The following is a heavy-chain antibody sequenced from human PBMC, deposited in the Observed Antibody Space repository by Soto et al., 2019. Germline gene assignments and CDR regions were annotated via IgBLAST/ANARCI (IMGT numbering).Heavy chain of an antibody. V-gene: IGHV1-18*01. J-gene: IGHJ4*02. CDR2: ISAYNGNT. D-gene: IGHD5-12*01. Sequence: VSVKVSCKASGDTFTSYGMSWARHAPGQGLEWMGWISAYNGNTNYAQKLQGRVTMTTDTSTSTAYMELRSLRSDDTAVYYCARAVDIVATIIEQIDYWGQGTLVTVSS. CDR3: ARAVDIVATIIEQIDY. CDR1: GDTFTSYG.